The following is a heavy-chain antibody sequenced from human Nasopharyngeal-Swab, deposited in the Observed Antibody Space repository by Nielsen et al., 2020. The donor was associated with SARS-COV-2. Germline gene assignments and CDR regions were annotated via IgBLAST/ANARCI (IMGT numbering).Heavy chain of an antibody. D-gene: IGHD5-24*01. CDR1: GCSCTSYG. CDR3: ARDDMWLQSAFDY. CDR2: ISAYNGNT. J-gene: IGHJ4*02. V-gene: IGHV1-18*01. Sequence: GSVNVPCKACGCSCTSYGISWVRQAPGQGLGWMGWISAYNGNTNYAQKLQGRVTMTTDTSTSTAYMELRSLRSDDTAVYYCARDDMWLQSAFDYWGQGTLVTVSS.